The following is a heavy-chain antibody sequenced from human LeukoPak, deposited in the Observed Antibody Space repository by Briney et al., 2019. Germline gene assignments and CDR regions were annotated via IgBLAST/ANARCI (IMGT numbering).Heavy chain of an antibody. V-gene: IGHV1-2*02. CDR3: ARGAGDSDAFDI. CDR1: GYTFTGYY. Sequence: ASVKVSCKASGYTFTGYYMHWVRQAPGQGLEWMGWINPNSGGTNYAQRFQGRVTMTRDTSISTAYMELSRLRSEDTAVYYCARGAGDSDAFDIWGQGTMVTVSS. J-gene: IGHJ3*02. CDR2: INPNSGGT. D-gene: IGHD3-16*01.